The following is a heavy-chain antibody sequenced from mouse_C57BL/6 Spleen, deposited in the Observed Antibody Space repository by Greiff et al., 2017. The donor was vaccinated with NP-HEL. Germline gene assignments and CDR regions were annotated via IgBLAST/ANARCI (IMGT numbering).Heavy chain of an antibody. V-gene: IGHV1-52*01. D-gene: IGHD1-1*01. CDR2: IDPSDSET. Sequence: VQLQQPGAELVRPGSSVKLSCKASGYTFTSYWMHWVKQRPIQGLEWIGNIDPSDSETHYNQKFKDKATLTVDKSSSTAYMQLSSLTSEDSAVYYCASSLITTVVATGYFDVWGTGTTVTVSS. CDR1: GYTFTSYW. J-gene: IGHJ1*03. CDR3: ASSLITTVVATGYFDV.